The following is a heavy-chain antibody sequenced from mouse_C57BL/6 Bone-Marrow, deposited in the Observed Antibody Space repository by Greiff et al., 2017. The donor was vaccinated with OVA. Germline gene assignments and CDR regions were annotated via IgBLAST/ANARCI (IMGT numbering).Heavy chain of an antibody. Sequence: QVQLQQPGAELVKPGASVKLSCKASGYTFTSYWMHWVKQRPGQGLGWIGMIHPNSGSTNYNEKFKSKATLTVDKSSSTAYMQLSSLTSEDSAVYYCARPIYYDYGDYWGQGTTLTVSS. V-gene: IGHV1-64*01. CDR2: IHPNSGST. J-gene: IGHJ2*01. D-gene: IGHD2-4*01. CDR3: ARPIYYDYGDY. CDR1: GYTFTSYW.